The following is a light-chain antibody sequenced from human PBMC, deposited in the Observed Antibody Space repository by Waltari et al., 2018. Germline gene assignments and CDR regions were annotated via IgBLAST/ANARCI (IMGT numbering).Light chain of an antibody. CDR2: DAS. CDR3: QQYNTWPPIT. J-gene: IGKJ5*01. V-gene: IGKV3-15*01. CDR1: QSVSST. Sequence: EIVMTQSPATLSVSPGERATLSCRASQSVSSTLAWYQQKHGQTPRLLIYDASTRPTGIPARFSGSGSETEFTLSISNLQSEDFAVYYCQQYNTWPPITFGQGTRLEIK.